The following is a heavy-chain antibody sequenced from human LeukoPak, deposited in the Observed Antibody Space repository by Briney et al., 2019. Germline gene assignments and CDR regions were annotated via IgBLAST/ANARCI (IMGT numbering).Heavy chain of an antibody. CDR2: LSWNSGSI. CDR3: AKDRGSSWLEGATDY. V-gene: IGHV3-9*01. CDR1: GFTFDDYA. Sequence: GRSLRLSCAASGFTFDDYAMHWVRQAPGKGLEWVSGLSWNSGSIGYADSVKGRFTTSRDNAKNSLYLQMSSLRADDTAFYFCAKDRGSSWLEGATDYWGQGTLVTVSS. D-gene: IGHD6-13*01. J-gene: IGHJ4*02.